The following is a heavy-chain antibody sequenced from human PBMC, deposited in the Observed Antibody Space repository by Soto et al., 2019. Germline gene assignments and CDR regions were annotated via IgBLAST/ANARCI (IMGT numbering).Heavy chain of an antibody. CDR2: IYHSGST. J-gene: IGHJ4*02. CDR3: AASMVGGVIVGSLSFDY. Sequence: QVQLQEWGPGLVKPSGTLSLTCAVSSGSISSSNWWSWVRQPPGKGLEWIGEIYHSGSTNYNPSLKSRVTISVDKSKNQFSLKLSSVTAADTAVYYCAASMVGGVIVGSLSFDYWGQGTLVTVSS. V-gene: IGHV4-4*02. CDR1: SGSISSSNW. D-gene: IGHD3-10*01.